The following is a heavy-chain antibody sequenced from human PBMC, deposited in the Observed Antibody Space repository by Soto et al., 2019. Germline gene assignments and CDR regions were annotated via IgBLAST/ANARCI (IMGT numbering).Heavy chain of an antibody. CDR3: ARRSDYYDSIALTGPPVS. CDR1: GGSISSSNW. D-gene: IGHD3-22*01. V-gene: IGHV4-4*02. Sequence: QVQLQESGPGLVKPSGTLSLTCAVSGGSISSSNWWSWVRQPPGKGLEWIGEIYHSGNTNYNPSLKSRVTISVDKSKNQFSLKLSSVTAADTAVYYCARRSDYYDSIALTGPPVSWGQGTLVTVSS. J-gene: IGHJ5*02. CDR2: IYHSGNT.